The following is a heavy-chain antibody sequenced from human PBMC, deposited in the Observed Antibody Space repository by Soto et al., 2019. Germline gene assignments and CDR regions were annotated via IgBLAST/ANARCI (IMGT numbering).Heavy chain of an antibody. CDR1: GFTFSSYS. Sequence: GGSLRLSCAASGFTFSSYSMNWVRQAPGKGLEWVSYISSSSSTIYYADSVKGRFTISRDNAKNSLYLQMNSLRAEDTAVYYCARGPNIVVVVAANTGKGDYFDYWGQGTLVTVSS. V-gene: IGHV3-48*01. CDR2: ISSSSSTI. CDR3: ARGPNIVVVVAANTGKGDYFDY. J-gene: IGHJ4*02. D-gene: IGHD2-15*01.